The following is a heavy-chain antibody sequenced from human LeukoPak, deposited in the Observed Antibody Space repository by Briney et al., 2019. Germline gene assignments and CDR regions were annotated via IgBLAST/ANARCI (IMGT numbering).Heavy chain of an antibody. J-gene: IGHJ4*02. D-gene: IGHD1-26*01. CDR1: GLIVSDSL. CDR2: LSGSGGST. V-gene: IGHV3-23*01. CDR3: HDGSSFDY. Sequence: GGSLRLSCAASGLIVSDSLMNWVRQAPGKGLEWVSALSGSGGSTYYADSVKGRFTISRDNSKNTLYLQLNSLRAEDTAVYYCHDGSSFDYWGQGTLVTVSS.